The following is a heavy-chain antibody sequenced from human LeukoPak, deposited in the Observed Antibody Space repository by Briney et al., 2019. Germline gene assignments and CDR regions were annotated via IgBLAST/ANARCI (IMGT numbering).Heavy chain of an antibody. CDR3: ARRSGQLVDYDY. V-gene: IGHV3-23*01. D-gene: IGHD6-6*01. CDR1: GFTFNIYA. J-gene: IGHJ4*02. CDR2: VSSSGGST. Sequence: GGSLRLSCVASGFTFNIYAMNWVRQAPGKGLEWIAAVSSSGGSTYYAESVKGRFTISRDNSRNTLFLQMNSLRAEDTAVYYCARRSGQLVDYDYWGQGTLVTVSS.